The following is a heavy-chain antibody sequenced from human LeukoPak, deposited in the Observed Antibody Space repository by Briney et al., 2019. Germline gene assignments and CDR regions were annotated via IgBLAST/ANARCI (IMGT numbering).Heavy chain of an antibody. V-gene: IGHV3-33*01. CDR1: GFTFSTYG. CDR2: MWYDESNK. D-gene: IGHD1-26*01. J-gene: IGHJ5*02. Sequence: GGSLRLTCAASGFTFSTYGIHWVRQAPGKGLEWVAVMWYDESNKYYADSVKGRFAISRDNSKNTLYLQMNSLRVEDTAVYYCARDLYSNSLDLGRQGTLVTVSS. CDR3: ARDLYSNSLDL.